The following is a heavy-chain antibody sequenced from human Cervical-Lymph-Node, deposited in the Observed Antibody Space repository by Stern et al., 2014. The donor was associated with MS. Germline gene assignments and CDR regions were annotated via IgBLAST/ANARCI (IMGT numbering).Heavy chain of an antibody. V-gene: IGHV3-9*01. Sequence: LVEYGGGLVPHGRSLRLSCAASGFTFDDYAVHWVRPAPGKVMEWVLGISWNSGNLGYAASVKGRFTISRDNAKNSLYLQMNSLRAEDTALYYCAKDINLRGTYYFDYWGQGTLVTVSS. CDR1: GFTFDDYA. CDR3: AKDINLRGTYYFDY. J-gene: IGHJ4*02. CDR2: ISWNSGNL. D-gene: IGHD2-15*01.